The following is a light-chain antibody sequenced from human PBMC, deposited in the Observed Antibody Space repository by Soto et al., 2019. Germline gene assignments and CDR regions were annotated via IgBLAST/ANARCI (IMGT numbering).Light chain of an antibody. Sequence: QSVLTQPPSVSGAPGQRVTIYCTGSSSNIGAGYDVHWYQQLPGTAPKLLIAGNSNRPSGDPDRFSGSKSGTSASLANTGLQAEDEADYYCQSCDSSLSVVFGGGTKRTVL. V-gene: IGLV1-40*01. CDR3: QSCDSSLSVV. J-gene: IGLJ2*01. CDR2: GNS. CDR1: SSNIGAGYD.